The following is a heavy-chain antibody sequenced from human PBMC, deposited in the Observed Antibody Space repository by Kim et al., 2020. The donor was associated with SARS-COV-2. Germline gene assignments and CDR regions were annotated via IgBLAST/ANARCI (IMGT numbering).Heavy chain of an antibody. CDR1: GGSISSYY. V-gene: IGHV4-59*01. J-gene: IGHJ4*02. CDR2: IYYSGST. Sequence: SQTLSLTCSVSGGSISSYYWSWIRQPPGKGLEWIGYIYYSGSTNYNPSLKSRVTISVDTSKNQFSLKLSSVTAADTAVYYCASSPAPGDCSGGSCYSGIFDYWGQGTLVTVSS. D-gene: IGHD2-15*01. CDR3: ASSPAPGDCSGGSCYSGIFDY.